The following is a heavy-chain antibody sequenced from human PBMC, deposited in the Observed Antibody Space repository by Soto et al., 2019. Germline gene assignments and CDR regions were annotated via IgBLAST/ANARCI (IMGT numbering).Heavy chain of an antibody. J-gene: IGHJ5*02. CDR2: MNPKRGNT. CDR3: AREVVGRFDP. Sequence: QVQLVQSGAEVKKLGASVKVSCKTSGYTFTSYDINWVRQATGQGLEWMGWMNPKRGNTGYAPKSQGRATMTTNTSISTAYMELSTLRSEATAVYYCAREVVGRFDPWGQGTLVTVSS. CDR1: GYTFTSYD. V-gene: IGHV1-8*01.